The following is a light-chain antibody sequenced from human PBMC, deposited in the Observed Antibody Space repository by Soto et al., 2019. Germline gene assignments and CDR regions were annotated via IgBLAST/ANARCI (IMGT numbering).Light chain of an antibody. Sequence: DIQMTQSPSTLSASVGDRVTITCRASQSSSSWLAWYQQKPGKAPKLLIYDASSLESGVPSRFSGSGSGTEFTLTISSPQPDDFATYFCQQYNSYSLYTFGQGTKLEIK. V-gene: IGKV1-5*01. CDR2: DAS. CDR1: QSSSSW. J-gene: IGKJ2*01. CDR3: QQYNSYSLYT.